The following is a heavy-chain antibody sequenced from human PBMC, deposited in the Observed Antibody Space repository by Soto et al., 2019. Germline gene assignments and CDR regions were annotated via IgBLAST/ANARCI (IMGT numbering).Heavy chain of an antibody. CDR2: INHSGST. V-gene: IGHV4-34*01. Sequence: QMQLQQWGAGLLKPSETLSLTCAVYGGSFSGYYWSWIRQPPGKGLEWIGEINHSGSTNYNPSLKSRVTISVDTSKNQFSLKLSSVTAADTAVYYCARGRYYDFWSGYYTRNWFDPWGQGTLVTVSS. D-gene: IGHD3-3*01. CDR3: ARGRYYDFWSGYYTRNWFDP. CDR1: GGSFSGYY. J-gene: IGHJ5*02.